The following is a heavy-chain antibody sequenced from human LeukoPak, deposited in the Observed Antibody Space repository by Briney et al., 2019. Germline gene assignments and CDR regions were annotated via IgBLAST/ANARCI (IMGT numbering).Heavy chain of an antibody. CDR3: ARGFSETGYYFDY. D-gene: IGHD1-14*01. V-gene: IGHV4-59*01. CDR2: IYYSGST. J-gene: IGHJ4*02. Sequence: SETLSLTCTVSGGSLSSYYWSWLRQPPGKGLEYIGYIYYSGSTNYNPFLKSRVTISVDTSKNQFSLKLSSVTAADTAVYYCARGFSETGYYFDYWGQGTLVTVSS. CDR1: GGSLSSYY.